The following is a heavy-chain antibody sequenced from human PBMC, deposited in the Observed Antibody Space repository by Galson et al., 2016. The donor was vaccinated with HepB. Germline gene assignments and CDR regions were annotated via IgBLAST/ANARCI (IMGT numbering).Heavy chain of an antibody. CDR1: GYPFTGYY. Sequence: SVKVSCKASGYPFTGYYIHWLRLAPGQGLEWMGWINPNTGGSNYVQTFRGRVTVTRDTAITTAYLELRRLTSGNTAGYYCARRTRVTGTRPYWYFDLWGRGTLVTVSS. D-gene: IGHD1-7*01. CDR2: INPNTGGS. CDR3: ARRTRVTGTRPYWYFDL. J-gene: IGHJ2*01. V-gene: IGHV1-2*02.